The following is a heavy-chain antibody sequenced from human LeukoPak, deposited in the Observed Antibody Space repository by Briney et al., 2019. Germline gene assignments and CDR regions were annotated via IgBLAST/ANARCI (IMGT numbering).Heavy chain of an antibody. CDR1: GYTFTSYY. Sequence: ASVKVSCKASGYTFTSYYMHWVRQAPGQGLEWMGGFDPEDGETIYAQKFQDRVTMTEDTSTDTAYMELSSLRSEDTAVYYCATRVVAATWDYWGQGTLVTVSS. D-gene: IGHD2-15*01. CDR3: ATRVVAATWDY. CDR2: FDPEDGET. V-gene: IGHV1-24*01. J-gene: IGHJ4*02.